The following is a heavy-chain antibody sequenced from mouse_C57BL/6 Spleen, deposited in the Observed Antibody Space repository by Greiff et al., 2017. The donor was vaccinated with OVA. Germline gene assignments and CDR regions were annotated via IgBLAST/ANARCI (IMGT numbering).Heavy chain of an antibody. V-gene: IGHV1-9*01. Sequence: QVQLQQSGAELMKPGASVKLSCKATGYTFTGYWIEWVKQRPGHGLEWIGEILPGSGSTNYNEKFKGKATITADTSSNTAYMQLSSLTTEYSAIYYCARGITTVVAPYYFGYWGQGTTLTVAS. CDR2: ILPGSGST. D-gene: IGHD1-1*01. CDR3: ARGITTVVAPYYFGY. J-gene: IGHJ2*01. CDR1: GYTFTGYW.